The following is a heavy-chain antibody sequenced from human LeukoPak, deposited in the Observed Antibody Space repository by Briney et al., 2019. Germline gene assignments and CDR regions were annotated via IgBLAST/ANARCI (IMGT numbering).Heavy chain of an antibody. D-gene: IGHD5-18*01. V-gene: IGHV4-59*01. CDR2: IYYSGST. Sequence: SETLSLTCTVSGGSISSYYWSWIRQPPGKGLEWIGYIYYSGSTNYNPSLESRVTISVDTSKNQFSLKLSSVTAADTAVYYCARLGWTAVGNYWGQGTLVTVSS. CDR1: GGSISSYY. CDR3: ARLGWTAVGNY. J-gene: IGHJ4*02.